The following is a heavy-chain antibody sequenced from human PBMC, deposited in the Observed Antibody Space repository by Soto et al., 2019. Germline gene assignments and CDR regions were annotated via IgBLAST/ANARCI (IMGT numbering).Heavy chain of an antibody. CDR1: GFTFSSYA. D-gene: IGHD1-26*01. Sequence: QVHLVESGGGVVQPGRSLRLSCAASGFTFSSYAMHWVRQAPGKGLEWLAFISYDGSNTYYADSVKGRFTISRDNSKNTLFRQMSSLRAEDTTVYYGERHQFTSAWGGAFDIWGQGTMVTVSS. J-gene: IGHJ3*02. CDR3: ERHQFTSAWGGAFDI. V-gene: IGHV3-30-3*01. CDR2: ISYDGSNT.